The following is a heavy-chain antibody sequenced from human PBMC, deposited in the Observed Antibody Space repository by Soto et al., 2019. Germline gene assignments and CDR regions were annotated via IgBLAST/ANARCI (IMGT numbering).Heavy chain of an antibody. CDR2: INHRGST. V-gene: IGHV4-34*02. D-gene: IGHD5-12*01. CDR1: GESFIVYY. CDR3: ARTDIVTTNWFDP. J-gene: IGHJ5*02. Sequence: QVHLQQWGAGLLKPSETLSLTCAVYGESFIVYYWTWIRQPPGKGLEWIGEINHRGSTNYIPSLKSRVTISIDTSKNQFSLKLTSVTAADTSVYYCARTDIVTTNWFDPWGQGTLGTVSS.